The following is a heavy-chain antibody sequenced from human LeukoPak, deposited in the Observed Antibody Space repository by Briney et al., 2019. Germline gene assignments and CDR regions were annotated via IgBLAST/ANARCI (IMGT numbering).Heavy chain of an antibody. CDR2: IYYSGST. V-gene: IGHV4-39*07. D-gene: IGHD1-26*01. J-gene: IGHJ4*02. CDR3: ARDGGSYFDY. CDR1: GGSISSSSYY. Sequence: PSETLSLTCTVSGGSISSSSYYWGWIRQPPGKGLEWIGSIYYSGSTYYNPSLKSRVTISVDTSKNQFSLKLSSVTAADTAVYYCARDGGSYFDYWGQGTLVTVFS.